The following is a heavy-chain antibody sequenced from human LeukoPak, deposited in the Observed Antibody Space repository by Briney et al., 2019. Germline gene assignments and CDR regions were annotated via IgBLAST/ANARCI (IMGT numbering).Heavy chain of an antibody. Sequence: GGSLRLSCAASVFTFSTQWMHWVRQAPGNGLVWVSRIKSDGSTNYADSVKGRFTISRDNAKNTLSLQMNSLRPEDTGVYYCARAPSEIGGYYPEYFRHWGQGTLVTVSS. CDR3: ARAPSEIGGYYPEYFRH. D-gene: IGHD3-3*01. CDR2: IKSDGST. V-gene: IGHV3-74*01. J-gene: IGHJ1*01. CDR1: VFTFSTQW.